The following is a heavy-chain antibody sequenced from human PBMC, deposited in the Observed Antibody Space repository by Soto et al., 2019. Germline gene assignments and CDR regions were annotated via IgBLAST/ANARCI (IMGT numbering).Heavy chain of an antibody. D-gene: IGHD2-15*01. CDR1: GFSLSNARMG. CDR2: IFSNDEK. V-gene: IGHV2-26*01. J-gene: IGHJ4*02. Sequence: QVTLKESGPVLVKPTETLTLTCTVSGFSLSNARMGVSWIRQPPGKALEWLAHIFSNDEKSYSTSLKSRLTNPKDSSKSQVRLTITNMDPVATATYHCARTRWVRGYCSGGSCYWLDYWGQGTLVTVSS. CDR3: ARTRWVRGYCSGGSCYWLDY.